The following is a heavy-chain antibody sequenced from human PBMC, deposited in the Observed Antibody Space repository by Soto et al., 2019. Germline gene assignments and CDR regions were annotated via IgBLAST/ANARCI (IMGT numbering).Heavy chain of an antibody. D-gene: IGHD2-15*01. CDR1: GFIFSTYW. J-gene: IGHJ4*02. V-gene: IGHV3-7*01. CDR3: ARDRRDDVVAATNFHF. Sequence: GGSLRLSCAASGFIFSTYWMSWVRQAPWKGLEWVANINQDGSEKYYVDSVKGRFTISRDSAKNSLYLQMNSLRAEDTAVYYCARDRRDDVVAATNFHFRGKGTLVTV. CDR2: INQDGSEK.